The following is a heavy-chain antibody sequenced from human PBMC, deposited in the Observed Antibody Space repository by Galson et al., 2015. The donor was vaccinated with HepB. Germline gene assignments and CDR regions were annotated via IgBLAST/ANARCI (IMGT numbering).Heavy chain of an antibody. CDR1: RLVVSSYW. J-gene: IGHJ5*02. CDR2: IKEDGSEI. CDR3: ARGAVAGDSSPGVS. V-gene: IGHV3-7*04. D-gene: IGHD6-19*01. Sequence: SLRLSCAASRLVVSSYWMNWVRQAPGKGLEWVANIKEDGSEIYYVDSVKGRFTISRDNAKNSLYLQMDSLRVEDTAVYYCARGAVAGDSSPGVSWGQGTLVIVSS.